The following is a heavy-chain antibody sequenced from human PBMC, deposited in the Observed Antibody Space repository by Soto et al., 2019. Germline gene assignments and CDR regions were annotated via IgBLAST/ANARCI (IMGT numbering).Heavy chain of an antibody. CDR1: GFTFSSYG. Sequence: PGGSLRLSCAASGFTFSSYGMHWVRQAPGKGLEWVAVISYDGSNKYYADSVKGRFTISRDNSKNTLYLQMNSLRAEDTAVYYCARGYSGYDLDYYYGMDVWGQGTTVTVSS. CDR3: ARGYSGYDLDYYYGMDV. V-gene: IGHV3-30*03. D-gene: IGHD5-12*01. J-gene: IGHJ6*02. CDR2: ISYDGSNK.